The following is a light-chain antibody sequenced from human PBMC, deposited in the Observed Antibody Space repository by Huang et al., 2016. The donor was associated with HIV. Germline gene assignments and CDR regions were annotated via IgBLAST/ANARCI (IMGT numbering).Light chain of an antibody. CDR2: AAS. Sequence: DIQMTQSPSSLSASVGDRVTITCRASQSISSDLNWYQQKPGKAPKLLIYAASSLQSGGPSRVSGRGAGTDFTLTNSSLQPEEFETYYCQQSYSMPLTFGGGTKVEIK. CDR3: QQSYSMPLT. CDR1: QSISSD. V-gene: IGKV1-39*01. J-gene: IGKJ4*02.